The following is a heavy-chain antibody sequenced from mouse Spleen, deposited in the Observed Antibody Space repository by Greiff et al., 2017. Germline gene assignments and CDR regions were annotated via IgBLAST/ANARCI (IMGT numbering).Heavy chain of an antibody. D-gene: IGHD2-1*01. V-gene: IGHV14-4*01. CDR2: IDPENGDT. CDR1: GFNIKDDY. Sequence: VQLQQSGAELVRPGASVKLSCTASGFNIKDDYMHWVKQRPEQGLEWIGWIDPENGDTEYASKFQGKATITADTSSNTAYLQLSSLTSEDTAVYYCTTKGNYDYAMDYWGPGTSVTVSS. CDR3: TTKGNYDYAMDY. J-gene: IGHJ4*01.